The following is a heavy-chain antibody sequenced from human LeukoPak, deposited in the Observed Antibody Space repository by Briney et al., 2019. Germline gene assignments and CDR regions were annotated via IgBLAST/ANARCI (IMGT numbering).Heavy chain of an antibody. CDR3: ARVPLYGSGSYYSYYYYYGMDV. CDR1: GGSFSGYY. V-gene: IGHV4-34*01. CDR2: INHSGST. Sequence: PSETLSLTCAVYGGSFSGYYWSWIRQPPGKGLEWIGEINHSGSTNYNPSLKSRVTISVDTSKNQFSLKLSSVTAADTAVYYCARVPLYGSGSYYSYYYYYGMDVWGQGTTVTVSS. J-gene: IGHJ6*02. D-gene: IGHD3-10*01.